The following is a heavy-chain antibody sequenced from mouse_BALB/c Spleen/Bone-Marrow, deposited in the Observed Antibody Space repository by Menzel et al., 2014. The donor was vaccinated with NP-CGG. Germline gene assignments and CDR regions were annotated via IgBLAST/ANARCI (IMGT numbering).Heavy chain of an antibody. J-gene: IGHJ4*01. CDR2: INPSNGGT. CDR3: TRRSLLSDYYSMDY. V-gene: IGHV1S81*02. Sequence: VQLQQSGAELVKPGASGKLSCKASGYTFTSYYLYWVKQRPGQGLEWVGEINPSNGGTNFNERFKSKASLTVDKSSSTAYMQLNSLTSEDSAVYYCTRRSLLSDYYSMDYWGQGTSVTVSS. CDR1: GYTFTSYY. D-gene: IGHD2-10*01.